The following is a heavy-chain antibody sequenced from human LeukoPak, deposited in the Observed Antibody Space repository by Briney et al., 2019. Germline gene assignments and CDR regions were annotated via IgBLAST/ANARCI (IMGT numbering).Heavy chain of an antibody. Sequence: ASVKVSCKASGYTFTGYYMHWVRQAPGQGLEWMGWINPNSGGTNYAQKFQGRVTMTRDTSISTAYMELSRLRSDDTAVYYCARDLAEQWLVAGGYYFDYWGQGTLVTVS. J-gene: IGHJ4*02. D-gene: IGHD6-19*01. CDR1: GYTFTGYY. V-gene: IGHV1-2*02. CDR3: ARDLAEQWLVAGGYYFDY. CDR2: INPNSGGT.